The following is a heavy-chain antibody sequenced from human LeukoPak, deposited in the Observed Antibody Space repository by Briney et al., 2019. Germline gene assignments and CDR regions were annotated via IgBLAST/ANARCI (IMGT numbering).Heavy chain of an antibody. Sequence: SETLSLTCIVSGGSISSSGYYWSWIRQHPGKGLEWNGYIYHSGNSYYNPSLKSRVIISVDTSKIQFSLKLNSVTAADTAVYYCARDSSGGYGFIDYWGQGSLVTVSS. V-gene: IGHV4-31*03. CDR2: IYHSGNS. CDR1: GGSISSSGYY. J-gene: IGHJ4*02. CDR3: ARDSSGGYGFIDY. D-gene: IGHD5-12*01.